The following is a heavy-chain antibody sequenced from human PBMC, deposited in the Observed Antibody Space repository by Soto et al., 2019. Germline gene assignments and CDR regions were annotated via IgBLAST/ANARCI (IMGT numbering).Heavy chain of an antibody. CDR1: GFTFSTYG. CDR3: AKSPFTYYYYGVGV. Sequence: GGSLRLSCAASGFTFSTYGMHWVRQAPGKGLEWVAVISHDGSNRYYADSVKGRFTISRDNSKNTLYLQMNSLRAEDTAVYYCAKSPFTYYYYGVGVWGQGTTVTVSS. J-gene: IGHJ6*02. D-gene: IGHD3-10*01. V-gene: IGHV3-30*18. CDR2: ISHDGSNR.